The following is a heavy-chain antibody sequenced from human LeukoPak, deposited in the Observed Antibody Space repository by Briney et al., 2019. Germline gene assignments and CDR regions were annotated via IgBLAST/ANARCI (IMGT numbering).Heavy chain of an antibody. CDR2: INSSGSTI. CDR3: AREGGYSYGYYYYYGMDV. Sequence: VGSLRLSCAASGFTFSSYEMNWVRQAPGKGRGWGSYINSSGSTIYYADSVKGRFTISRDNAKNSLYLQMNSLRAEDTAVYYCAREGGYSYGYYYYYGMDVWGKGTTVTVSS. D-gene: IGHD5-18*01. V-gene: IGHV3-48*03. CDR1: GFTFSSYE. J-gene: IGHJ6*04.